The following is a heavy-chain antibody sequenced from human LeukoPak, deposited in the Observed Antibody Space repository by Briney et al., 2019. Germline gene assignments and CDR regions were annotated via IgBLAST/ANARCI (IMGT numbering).Heavy chain of an antibody. CDR3: AIDSDSTEDY. CDR2: ISSTSYYI. CDR1: GFTFSRYT. V-gene: IGHV3-21*01. J-gene: IGHJ4*02. Sequence: GGSLRLSCAASGFTFSRYTMNWVRQAPGKGLEWVSSISSTSYYIYYADSVKGRFTISRDNAKNSLYLQMSSLRAEDTAVYYCAIDSDSTEDYWGRGTLVTVSS. D-gene: IGHD2/OR15-2a*01.